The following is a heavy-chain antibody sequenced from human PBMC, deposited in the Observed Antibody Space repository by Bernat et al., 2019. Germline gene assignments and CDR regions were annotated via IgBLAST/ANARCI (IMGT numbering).Heavy chain of an antibody. D-gene: IGHD1-1*01. CDR3: ARGRHGKTSSVYNWFDH. CDR1: GYTFTSYA. J-gene: IGHJ5*02. CDR2: INAGNGNT. Sequence: QVQLVQSGAEVKKPGASVKVSCKASGYTFTSYAMHWVRQAPGQRLEWMGWINAGNGNTKYSQKFQGRVTITRDTSTSTAYMELSSLRSEDTAVYYCARGRHGKTSSVYNWFDHWGQGTLVTVSS. V-gene: IGHV1-3*01.